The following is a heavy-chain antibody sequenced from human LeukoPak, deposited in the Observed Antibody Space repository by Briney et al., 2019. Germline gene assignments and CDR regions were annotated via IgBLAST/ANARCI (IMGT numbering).Heavy chain of an antibody. CDR2: INPNSGGT. CDR3: ARGRHDYGDFDNWYFDL. J-gene: IGHJ2*01. V-gene: IGHV1-2*02. Sequence: ASVKVSCKAPGYTFTGYYMHWVRQAPGQGLEWMGWINPNSGGTNYAQKFQGRVTMTRDTSISTAYMELSRLRSDDTAVYYCARGRHDYGDFDNWYFDLWGRGTLVTVSS. D-gene: IGHD4-17*01. CDR1: GYTFTGYY.